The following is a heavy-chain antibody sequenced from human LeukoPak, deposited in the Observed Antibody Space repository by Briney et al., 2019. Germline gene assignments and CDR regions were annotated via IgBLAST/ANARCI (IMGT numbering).Heavy chain of an antibody. CDR3: AKDTPYCGGDCYYYYYYMDV. D-gene: IGHD2-21*02. CDR1: GFTFSSYA. CDR2: ISGSGGST. V-gene: IGHV3-23*01. J-gene: IGHJ6*03. Sequence: PGGSLRLSCAASGFTFSSYAMSWVRQAPGKGLEWVSAISGSGGSTYYADSVKGRFTISRDNSKNTLYLQMNSLRAEDTAVYYCAKDTPYCGGDCYYYYYYMDVWGKGTTVTISS.